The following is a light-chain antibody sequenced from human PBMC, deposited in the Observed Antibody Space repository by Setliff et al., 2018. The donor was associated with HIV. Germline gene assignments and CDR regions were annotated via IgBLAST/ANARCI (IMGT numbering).Light chain of an antibody. Sequence: QSALTQPPSASGSPGQSVAISCTGTSSDIGSHNHVSWYQQYPGKAPKLMIYELSQRPSGVPDRFSGYKSGNTASLTVSGLQAEDEADYYCASYAGDGVHDIYVFGTGTKVTVL. CDR1: SSDIGSHNH. CDR3: ASYAGDGVHDIYV. V-gene: IGLV2-8*01. J-gene: IGLJ1*01. CDR2: ELS.